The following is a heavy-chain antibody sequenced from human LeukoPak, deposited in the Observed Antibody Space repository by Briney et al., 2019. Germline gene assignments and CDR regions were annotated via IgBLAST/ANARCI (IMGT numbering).Heavy chain of an antibody. D-gene: IGHD3-10*01. CDR1: GFTVSSNY. Sequence: GGSLRLSCAASGFTVSSNYMDWVRQAPGKGLEWVSYINVVNGAIYYADSVKGRFTISGDIATNSVYLQMNSLRAEDTALYYCVRDGNRGYDMDVWGQGTAVTVSS. J-gene: IGHJ6*02. CDR2: INVVNGAI. V-gene: IGHV3-48*01. CDR3: VRDGNRGYDMDV.